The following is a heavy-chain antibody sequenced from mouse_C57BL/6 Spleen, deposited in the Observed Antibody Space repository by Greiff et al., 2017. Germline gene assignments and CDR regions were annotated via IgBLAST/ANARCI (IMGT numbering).Heavy chain of an antibody. D-gene: IGHD1-1*01. V-gene: IGHV5-17*01. CDR2: ISIGSSTI. CDR3: ARPEGSSPYWYFGV. CDR1: GFTFSDYG. J-gene: IGHJ1*03. Sequence: DVMLVESGGGLVKPGGSLKLSCAASGFTFSDYGMHWVRQAPEKGLEWVAYISIGSSTIYYADTVKGRFTISRDNAKNTLFLQMTSLRSEDTAMYYCARPEGSSPYWYFGVWGTGTTVTVSS.